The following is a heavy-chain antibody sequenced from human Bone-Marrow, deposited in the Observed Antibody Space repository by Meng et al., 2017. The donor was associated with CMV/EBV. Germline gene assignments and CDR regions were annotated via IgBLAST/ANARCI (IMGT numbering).Heavy chain of an antibody. CDR2: IENDGSNK. V-gene: IGHV3-30*02. CDR3: ASAWYGSGSLPFGY. Sequence: GGSLRLSCAASGFTFSRYGMDWVRQGPGKGLEWVTFIENDGSNKYYADSVKGRFTISRDNPKNTLYLQMNSLRAEDTAVYYCASAWYGSGSLPFGYWGPGTLVTVSS. D-gene: IGHD3-10*01. CDR1: GFTFSRYG. J-gene: IGHJ4*02.